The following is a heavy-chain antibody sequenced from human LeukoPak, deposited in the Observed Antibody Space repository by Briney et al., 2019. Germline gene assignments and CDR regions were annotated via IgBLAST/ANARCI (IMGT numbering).Heavy chain of an antibody. D-gene: IGHD3-10*01. V-gene: IGHV1-2*06. CDR2: INPNSGGT. CDR3: AIDTVYGSGNLYYYYMVV. J-gene: IGHJ6*03. Sequence: ASVKVSCKASGYTFTGYYMHWVRQAPGQGVEWMGRINPNSGGTNYAQKFQGRVTMTRDTSINTAYMELSRLSSDGTAGYYCAIDTVYGSGNLYYYYMVVWGKGTTVTVSS. CDR1: GYTFTGYY.